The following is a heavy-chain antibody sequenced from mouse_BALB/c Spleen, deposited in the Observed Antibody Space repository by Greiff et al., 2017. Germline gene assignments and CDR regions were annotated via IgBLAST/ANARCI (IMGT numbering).Heavy chain of an antibody. D-gene: IGHD2-1*01. CDR2: IWAGGST. CDR3: ARGGLYGNYPAWFAY. J-gene: IGHJ3*01. Sequence: QVQLKESGPGLVAPSQSLSITCTVSGFSLTSYGVHWVRQPPGKGLEWLGVIWAGGSTNYNSALMSRLSISKDNSKSQVFLKMNSLQTDDTAMYYCARGGLYGNYPAWFAYWGQGTLVTVSA. CDR1: GFSLTSYG. V-gene: IGHV2-9*02.